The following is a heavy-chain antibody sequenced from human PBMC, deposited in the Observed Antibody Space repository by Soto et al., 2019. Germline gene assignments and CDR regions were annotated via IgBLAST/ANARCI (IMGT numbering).Heavy chain of an antibody. Sequence: EVQLVESGGGLVQPGGSLRLSCAASGFSVSDNYMTWVRQAPGKGPEWASLFYSGGGTANADSVKGRVTISRHNPRNTLYLQKISLRPEDTAVCYSAQKTDSIPSRGDDWGKGPAVTVSS. CDR2: FYSGGGT. CDR3: AQKTDSIPSRGDD. D-gene: IGHD2-21*01. CDR1: GFSVSDNY. J-gene: IGHJ6*04. V-gene: IGHV3-53*04.